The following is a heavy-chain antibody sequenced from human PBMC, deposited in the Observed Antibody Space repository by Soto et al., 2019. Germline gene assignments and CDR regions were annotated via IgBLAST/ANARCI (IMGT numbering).Heavy chain of an antibody. Sequence: SVKVSCKASGFTFTSSAVQWVRQARGQRLEWIGWIVVGSGNTNYAQKFQERVTITRDMSTSTAYMELSSLRSEDTAVYYCAADVAVAGTSYYGMDVWGQGTTVTVSS. V-gene: IGHV1-58*01. CDR1: GFTFTSSA. CDR3: AADVAVAGTSYYGMDV. D-gene: IGHD6-19*01. CDR2: IVVGSGNT. J-gene: IGHJ6*02.